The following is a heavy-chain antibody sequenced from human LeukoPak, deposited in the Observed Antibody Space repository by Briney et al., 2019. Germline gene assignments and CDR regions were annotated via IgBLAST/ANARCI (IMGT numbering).Heavy chain of an antibody. CDR3: ARATEDNWNRFDY. CDR2: IIGSGSST. D-gene: IGHD1-20*01. Sequence: GGSLRLSCAASGFTFSSYWMSWVRQAPGKGLEWVSSIIGSGSSTYYADSVKGRFTISRDNAKNSLYLQMNSLRAEDTAVYYCARATEDNWNRFDYWGQGTLVTVSS. V-gene: IGHV3-21*01. CDR1: GFTFSSYW. J-gene: IGHJ4*02.